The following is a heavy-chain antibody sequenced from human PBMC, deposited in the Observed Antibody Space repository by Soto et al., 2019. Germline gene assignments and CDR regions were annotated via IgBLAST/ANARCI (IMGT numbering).Heavy chain of an antibody. J-gene: IGHJ4*02. D-gene: IGHD5-12*01. CDR2: ISDDASNT. CDR1: VFTFSNYA. V-gene: IGHV3-30*18. Sequence: QVQLVESGGGVVQPGRSLRLSCAASVFTFSNYAMHWVRQAPGKGLEWVAVISDDASNTYYADSVKGRFTISRDNPKNTLYLRMNSLRAEDTAVYYCVKVGGYDGYEPLDKWGQGTLVTVSS. CDR3: VKVGGYDGYEPLDK.